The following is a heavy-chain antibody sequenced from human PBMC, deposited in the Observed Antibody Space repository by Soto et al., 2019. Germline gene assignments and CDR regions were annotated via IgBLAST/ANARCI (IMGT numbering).Heavy chain of an antibody. CDR3: QRDTGYSYGYYYYYGKEV. Sequence: SESLSLTGTVGVGTISSYYWSWIRQPPGKGLEWIGYIYYSGSTNYNPSLKSRVTISVDTSKNQFSLKLSSVTAADTAAYYCQRDTGYSYGYYYYYGKEVCGHG. CDR2: IYYSGST. CDR1: VGTISSYY. D-gene: IGHD5-18*01. V-gene: IGHV4-59*01. J-gene: IGHJ6*02.